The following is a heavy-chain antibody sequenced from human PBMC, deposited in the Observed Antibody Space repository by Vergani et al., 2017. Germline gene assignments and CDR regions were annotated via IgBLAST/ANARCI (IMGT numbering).Heavy chain of an antibody. CDR1: GGSISSYY. D-gene: IGHD3-9*01. V-gene: IGHV4-59*01. J-gene: IGHJ6*02. CDR2: IYYSGST. CDR3: ARARYFDWLPNRGYYYYGMDV. Sequence: QVQLQESGPGLVKPSETLSLTCTVSGGSISSYYWSWIRQPPGKGLEWIGYIYYSGSTNYNPSLKSRVTISVDTSKNQFSLKLSSVTAADTAVYYCARARYFDWLPNRGYYYYGMDVWGQGTTVTVSS.